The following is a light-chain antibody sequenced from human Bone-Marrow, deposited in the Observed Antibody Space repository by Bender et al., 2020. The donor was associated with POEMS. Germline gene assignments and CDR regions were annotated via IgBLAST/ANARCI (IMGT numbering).Light chain of an antibody. J-gene: IGLJ2*01. Sequence: QSVLTPPPSASGTPGQRVIISCSGSSSNIVTNPVNWYQHLPGTAPKVLIYNTNQRPSGVPDRFSGSKSDTSATLGITGLQTGDEADYYCGAWDSSLSAVVFGGGTKLTVL. CDR3: GAWDSSLSAVV. V-gene: IGLV1-44*01. CDR2: NTN. CDR1: SSNIVTNP.